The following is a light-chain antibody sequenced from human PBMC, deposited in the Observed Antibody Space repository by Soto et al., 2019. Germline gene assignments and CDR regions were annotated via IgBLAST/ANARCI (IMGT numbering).Light chain of an antibody. CDR1: QSVSSY. Sequence: EIVMTQSPATLSLSPGGRATLSCSASQSVSSYLAWYQQKPGQAPRLLIYDASNKATGIPARFSGSGSGTDFTLTISSLEPEDFAVYYCQQRSNWYTFGQGTKLEIK. CDR2: DAS. V-gene: IGKV3-11*01. J-gene: IGKJ2*01. CDR3: QQRSNWYT.